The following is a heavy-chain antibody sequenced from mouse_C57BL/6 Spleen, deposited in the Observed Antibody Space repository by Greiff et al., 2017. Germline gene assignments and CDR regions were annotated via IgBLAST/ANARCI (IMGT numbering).Heavy chain of an antibody. V-gene: IGHV1-15*01. CDR1: GYTFTDYE. CDR3: TRNYGAMDY. J-gene: IGHJ4*01. D-gene: IGHD1-1*02. Sequence: QVQLKESGAELVRPGASVTLSCKASGYTFTDYEMHWVKQTPVHGLAWIGAIDPEPGGTAYNQKFKGKAILTADKSSSTAYMELRSLTSEDSAVYYCTRNYGAMDYWGQGTSVTVSS. CDR2: IDPEPGGT.